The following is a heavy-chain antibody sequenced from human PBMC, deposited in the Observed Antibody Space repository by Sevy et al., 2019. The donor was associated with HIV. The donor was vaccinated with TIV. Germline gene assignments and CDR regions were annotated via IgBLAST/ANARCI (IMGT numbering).Heavy chain of an antibody. CDR3: AKKMGGGSGLAFLVDY. D-gene: IGHD3-16*01. Sequence: GGSLRLSCAASGFTFSSFAMGWVRQAPGKGLDWISVIMGTGDYTYYADSVKGRFTISRDKSKNTLFLQMNSLRAEETAIFYCAKKMGGGSGLAFLVDYWGQGTLVTVSS. V-gene: IGHV3-23*01. CDR2: IMGTGDYT. J-gene: IGHJ4*02. CDR1: GFTFSSFA.